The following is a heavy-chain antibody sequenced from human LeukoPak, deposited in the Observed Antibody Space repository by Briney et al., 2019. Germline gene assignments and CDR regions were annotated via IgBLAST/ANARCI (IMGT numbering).Heavy chain of an antibody. J-gene: IGHJ4*02. V-gene: IGHV4-4*07. CDR1: GGSISSYY. CDR3: ARDQYYYDSSGYLFDY. D-gene: IGHD3-22*01. CDR2: IYTSGST. Sequence: SETLSLTCTVSGGSISSYYWSWIRQPAGKGLEWIGRIYTSGSTNYNPSLKSRVTMSVDTSKNQFSLKLSSVTAADTDVYYCARDQYYYDSSGYLFDYWGQGTLVTVSS.